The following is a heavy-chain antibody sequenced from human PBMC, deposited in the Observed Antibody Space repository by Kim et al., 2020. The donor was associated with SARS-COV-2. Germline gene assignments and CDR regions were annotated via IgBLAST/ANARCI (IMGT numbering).Heavy chain of an antibody. D-gene: IGHD5-12*01. J-gene: IGHJ4*02. Sequence: GGSLRLSCATSGFTFTNAWMNWVRQAPGKGLEWVGHIKSRTDGGTSDYAAPVKGRFSISRDDSTNTLYLQMNSVKSDDTAVYYCSSGYDVKPFDYWGQGTLVTVSS. CDR1: GFTFTNAW. V-gene: IGHV3-15*05. CDR2: IKSRTDGGTS. CDR3: SSGYDVKPFDY.